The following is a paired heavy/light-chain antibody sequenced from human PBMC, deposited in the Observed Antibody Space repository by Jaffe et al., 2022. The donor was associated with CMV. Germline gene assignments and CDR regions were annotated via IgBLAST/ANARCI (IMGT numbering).Light chain of an antibody. V-gene: IGKV1-39*01. CDR2: AAS. CDR3: QQSYSTPRT. Sequence: DIQLTQSPPSLSASVGDRVTITCRASQTIGNYLNWYQQKPGKAPSLLIYAASSLQNGVPSRFSGSGSGTDFTLTISSLQPEDFATYSCQQSYSTPRTFGQGTRVEIK. CDR1: QTIGNY. J-gene: IGKJ1*01.
Heavy chain of an antibody. J-gene: IGHJ3*01. CDR2: IYWNDDK. V-gene: IGHV2-5*01. CDR1: GFSLSANGES. Sequence: QITLKESGPTLVKPTQTLTLTCTFSGFSLSANGESVGWIRQPPRRALEWLALIYWNDDKRYNSSLQNRLTIIKDTSKNQVVFMMANMDPVDTATYYCAHQTRLEPRAFDFWGQGTVVTVSS. CDR3: AHQTRLEPRAFDF. D-gene: IGHD1-1*01.